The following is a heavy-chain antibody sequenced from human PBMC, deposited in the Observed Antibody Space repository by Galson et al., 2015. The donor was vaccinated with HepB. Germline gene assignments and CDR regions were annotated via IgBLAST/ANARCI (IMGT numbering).Heavy chain of an antibody. Sequence: SVKVSCKVSGYTFREISIHWVRQAPGKGLEWMGGFDPEEGETIYAEKFQGRVTMTEDTATDTAYMELGSLRSEDTAVYYCATWESCNGGGCSGWFDPWGQGTLVTVST. CDR3: ATWESCNGGGCSGWFDP. J-gene: IGHJ5*02. V-gene: IGHV1-24*01. CDR2: FDPEEGET. CDR1: GYTFREIS. D-gene: IGHD2-15*01.